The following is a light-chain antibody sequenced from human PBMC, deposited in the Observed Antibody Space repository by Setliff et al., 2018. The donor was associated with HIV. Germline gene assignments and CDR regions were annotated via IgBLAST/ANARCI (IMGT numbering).Light chain of an antibody. J-gene: IGLJ1*01. V-gene: IGLV2-18*02. CDR3: SSYTSISTYV. CDR1: SSDVGSYNR. CDR2: EVN. Sequence: QSVLTQPPSVSGSPGQSVTISCTGTSSDVGSYNRVSWYQQPPGTAPKLMIYEVNNRPSGVPDRFSGSKSGNTASLTISGLQAEDEADYYCSSYTSISTYVFGNGTKVTVL.